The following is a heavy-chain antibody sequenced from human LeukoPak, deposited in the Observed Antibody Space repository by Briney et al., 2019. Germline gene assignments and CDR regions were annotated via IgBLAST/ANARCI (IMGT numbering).Heavy chain of an antibody. D-gene: IGHD3-10*01. V-gene: IGHV4-59*01. CDR1: GGSISSYY. J-gene: IGHJ3*02. CDR2: IYYGGST. Sequence: SETLSLTCTVSGGSISSYYWSWIRQPPGKGLEWIGYIYYGGSTNYNPSLKSRVTISVDTSKNQFSLKLSSVTAADTAVYYCARGPPGSGTANDAFDIWGQGTMVTVSS. CDR3: ARGPPGSGTANDAFDI.